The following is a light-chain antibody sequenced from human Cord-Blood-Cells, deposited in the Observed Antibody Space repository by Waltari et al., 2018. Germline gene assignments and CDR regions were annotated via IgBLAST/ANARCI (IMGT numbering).Light chain of an antibody. J-gene: IGKJ3*01. CDR3: QQYYSTPFT. CDR2: WAS. Sequence: DIVMTQSPDSLAVSLGERAPINCTSHQSVLYSSNNKNYLAWYQQKPGQPPKLLIYWASTRESGVPDRFSGSGSGTDFTLTISSLQAEDVAVYYCQQYYSTPFTFGPGTKVDIK. CDR1: QSVLYSSNNKNY. V-gene: IGKV4-1*01.